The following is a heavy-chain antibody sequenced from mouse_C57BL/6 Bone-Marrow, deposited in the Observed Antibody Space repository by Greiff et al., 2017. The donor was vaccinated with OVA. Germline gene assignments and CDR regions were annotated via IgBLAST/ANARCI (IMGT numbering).Heavy chain of an antibody. CDR1: GYTFTNYW. CDR3: ARFPPDYYGSSLWYFDV. D-gene: IGHD1-1*01. V-gene: IGHV1-63*01. CDR2: IYPGGGYT. J-gene: IGHJ1*03. Sequence: QVQLQQSGAELVRPGTSVKMSCKASGYTFTNYWIGWAKQRPGHGLEWIGDIYPGGGYTNYNEKFKGKATLTADKSSSTAYMQFSSLTSEDSAIYYCARFPPDYYGSSLWYFDVWGTGTTVTVSS.